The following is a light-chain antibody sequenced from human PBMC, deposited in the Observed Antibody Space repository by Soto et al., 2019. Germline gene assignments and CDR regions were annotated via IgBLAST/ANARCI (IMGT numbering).Light chain of an antibody. J-gene: IGKJ1*01. CDR3: QQYNTWHPKMA. V-gene: IGKV3-15*01. Sequence: VVTQSPATLSVFPGETATLSCMASQSVSSDLAWYQQRPGQAPRLLIYGASTRATGIPARFRGSGSGTEFRLTISSLQSEDFATYYCQQYNTWHPKMAFGRGTKVDIK. CDR2: GAS. CDR1: QSVSSD.